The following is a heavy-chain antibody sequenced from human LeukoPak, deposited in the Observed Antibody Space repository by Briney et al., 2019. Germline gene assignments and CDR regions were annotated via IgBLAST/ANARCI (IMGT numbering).Heavy chain of an antibody. V-gene: IGHV1-2*02. D-gene: IGHD7-27*01. CDR3: ARDHNWGPDY. J-gene: IGHJ4*02. CDR1: GYTFTDHY. Sequence: ASVKVSCKALGYTFTDHYFHWLRQAPGQGMEWMGWIHPGRGDTNIAQKFQGRVSLTRDMSISTAYMELSRLTSDDTAVYYCARDHNWGPDYWGQGTLASVSS. CDR2: IHPGRGDT.